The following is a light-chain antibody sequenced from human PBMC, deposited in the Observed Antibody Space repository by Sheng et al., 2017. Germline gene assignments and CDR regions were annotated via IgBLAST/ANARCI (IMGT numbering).Light chain of an antibody. CDR2: GND. Sequence: QSVLTQPPSASDTPGQRVTISCSGSSSNIGSNTVNWYQQVPGTAPKLLIYGNDQWPSGVPDRFSGSKSGTSASLAISGLQSEDEADYYCAAWDDSLNGPVFGTGTKVTVL. CDR3: AAWDDSLNGPV. CDR1: SSNIGSNT. V-gene: IGLV1-44*01. J-gene: IGLJ1*01.